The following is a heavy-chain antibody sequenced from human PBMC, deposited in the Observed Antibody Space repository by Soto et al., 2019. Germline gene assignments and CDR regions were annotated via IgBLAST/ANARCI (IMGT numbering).Heavy chain of an antibody. D-gene: IGHD2-15*01. V-gene: IGHV3-21*01. CDR1: GFTFSSYS. J-gene: IGHJ3*02. CDR2: ISSSSSYI. Sequence: GGSLRLSCAASGFTFSSYSMNWVRQAPGKGLEWVSSISSSSSYIYYADSVKGRFTISRDNAKNSLYLQMNSLRAEDTAVYYCERDQGSGASIDDFDIWGQGTMVTVSS. CDR3: ERDQGSGASIDDFDI.